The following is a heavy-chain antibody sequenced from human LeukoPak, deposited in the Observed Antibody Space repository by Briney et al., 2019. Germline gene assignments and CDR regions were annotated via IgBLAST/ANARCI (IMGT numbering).Heavy chain of an antibody. CDR1: GGSISNYY. D-gene: IGHD3-16*01. CDR2: IYYSGYT. V-gene: IGHV4-59*01. Sequence: SETLSLTCTVSGGSISNYYWSWIRQPPGKGLKWIGNIYYSGYTTYSPSLRSRVTISVDTSKNQFSLKLSSVTAADTAVYYCARETSQKGAHYMDVWGKGTTITISS. CDR3: ARETSQKGAHYMDV. J-gene: IGHJ6*03.